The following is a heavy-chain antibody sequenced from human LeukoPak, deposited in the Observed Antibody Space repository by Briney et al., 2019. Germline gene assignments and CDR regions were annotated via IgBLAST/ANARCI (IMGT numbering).Heavy chain of an antibody. V-gene: IGHV4-39*01. D-gene: IGHD6-19*01. CDR3: ASSPLGVAGNLGWFDP. CDR2: IYDSGST. CDR1: GGSISSSSYY. Sequence: SETLSLTCTVSGGSISSSSYYWVWIRQPPGKGREWVGSIYDSGSTYYNSALKSRVTISVDPSKNQLSLKLTSVPAAGKAVYYCASSPLGVAGNLGWFDPWGQGTVVTVSS. J-gene: IGHJ5*02.